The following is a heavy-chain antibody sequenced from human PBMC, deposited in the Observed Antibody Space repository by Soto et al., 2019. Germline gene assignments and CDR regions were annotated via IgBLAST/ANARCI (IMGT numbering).Heavy chain of an antibody. D-gene: IGHD3-10*01. CDR1: GFTFSSYW. Sequence: PGGSLRLSCAASGFTFSSYWMSWVRQAPGKGLEWVANIKEDGSEKNYVDSVKGQFTISRDNAKNSLYLQVNSLRAEDTAVYYCARERYYYGSGDYWGQGTLVTVPQ. CDR3: ARERYYYGSGDY. CDR2: IKEDGSEK. V-gene: IGHV3-7*01. J-gene: IGHJ4*02.